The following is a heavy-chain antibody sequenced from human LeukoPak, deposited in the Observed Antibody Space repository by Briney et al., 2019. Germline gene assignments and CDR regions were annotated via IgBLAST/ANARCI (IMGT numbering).Heavy chain of an antibody. Sequence: ASVKVSCKASGYTFTSYGISWVRQAPGQGLEWMGWISAYNGNTDYAQMLQGRVTMTTDTSTSTAFMELRSLRSDDTAVYYCARMRTAVNAFDIWGQGTMVTVSS. J-gene: IGHJ3*02. CDR3: ARMRTAVNAFDI. CDR2: ISAYNGNT. V-gene: IGHV1-18*01. D-gene: IGHD4-17*01. CDR1: GYTFTSYG.